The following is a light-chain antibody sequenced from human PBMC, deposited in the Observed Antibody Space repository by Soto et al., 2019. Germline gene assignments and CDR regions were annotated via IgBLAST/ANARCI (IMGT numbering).Light chain of an antibody. CDR3: QSYDISLHNSV. J-gene: IGLJ1*01. CDR2: GDN. CDR1: TSNIGAPYD. Sequence: QSVLTQPPSVSGAPGQRVSISCTGSTSNIGAPYDVHWYQHLPGTAPKLLIYGDNNRPSGVPDRFSGSKSGPSASPAIPPLQAEDEADYYCQSYDISLHNSVFGPGTKVTGL. V-gene: IGLV1-40*01.